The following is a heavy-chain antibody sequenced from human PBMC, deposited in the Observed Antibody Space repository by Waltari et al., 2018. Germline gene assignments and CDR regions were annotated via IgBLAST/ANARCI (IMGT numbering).Heavy chain of an antibody. CDR2: IYYSGST. CDR1: GGSISSSSYY. J-gene: IGHJ4*02. D-gene: IGHD3-22*01. Sequence: QLQLQESGPGLVKPSETLFLTCTVSGGSISSSSYYWGWIRQPPGKGLEWIGSIYYSGSTYYNPSLKSRVTISVDTSKNQFSLKLSSVTAADTAVYYCARLDSSGYYGYWGQGTLVTVSS. V-gene: IGHV4-39*01. CDR3: ARLDSSGYYGY.